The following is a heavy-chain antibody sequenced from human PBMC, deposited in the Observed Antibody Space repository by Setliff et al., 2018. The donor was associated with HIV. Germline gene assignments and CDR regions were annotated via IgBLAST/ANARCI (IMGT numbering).Heavy chain of an antibody. CDR3: ARDLGIAAAGNWFDP. CDR1: GGSINTYY. J-gene: IGHJ5*02. Sequence: PSETLSLTCTVSGGSINTYYWSWIRQPAGKGLEWIGRFYTSGSTNYNPSLKSRVTMSVDTSKNQFSLKLSSVTAADTAVYYCARDLGIAAAGNWFDPWGQGTLVTVSS. D-gene: IGHD6-13*01. V-gene: IGHV4-4*07. CDR2: FYTSGST.